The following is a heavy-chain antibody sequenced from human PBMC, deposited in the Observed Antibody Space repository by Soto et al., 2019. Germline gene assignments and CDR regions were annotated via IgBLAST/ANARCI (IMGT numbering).Heavy chain of an antibody. CDR3: ARDLPRRGGNYDSSGYRDAFDI. V-gene: IGHV6-1*01. CDR1: GDSVSSNSAA. D-gene: IGHD3-22*01. CDR2: TYYRSKWYN. Sequence: PSQTLSLTCAISGDSVSSNSAAWNWIRQSPSRGLEWLGRTYYRSKWYNDYAVSVKSRITINPDTSKNQFSLQLNSVTPEDTAVYYCARDLPRRGGNYDSSGYRDAFDIWGQGTMVTVSS. J-gene: IGHJ3*02.